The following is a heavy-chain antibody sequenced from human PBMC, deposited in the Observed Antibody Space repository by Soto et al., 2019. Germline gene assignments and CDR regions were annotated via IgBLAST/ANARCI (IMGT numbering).Heavy chain of an antibody. D-gene: IGHD1-1*01. Sequence: GGSLRLSCVASGFSFSTSIMHWVRQAPGKGLEWIATISSTSTNIYYAGSVKGRFSISRDNPKNSLFLQMNSLRAEDMAVYYCARGIASTSLVSFDVWGQGTMVTVSS. V-gene: IGHV3-21*04. CDR2: ISSTSTNI. CDR3: ARGIASTSLVSFDV. CDR1: GFSFSTSI. J-gene: IGHJ3*01.